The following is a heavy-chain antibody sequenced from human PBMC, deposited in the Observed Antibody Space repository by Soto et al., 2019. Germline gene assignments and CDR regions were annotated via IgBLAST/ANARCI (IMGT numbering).Heavy chain of an antibody. V-gene: IGHV1-69*06. CDR1: GGTFSSYA. J-gene: IGHJ4*02. Sequence: QVQLVQSGAEVKRPGSSVKVSCKASGGTFSSYAISWVRQAPGQGLEWMGGIIPIFGTANYAQKFQGRVTITADKSTSTAYMELSSLRSEDTAVYYCARASPMRSLSVDLYYFDYWGQGTLVTVSS. CDR2: IIPIFGTA. CDR3: ARASPMRSLSVDLYYFDY.